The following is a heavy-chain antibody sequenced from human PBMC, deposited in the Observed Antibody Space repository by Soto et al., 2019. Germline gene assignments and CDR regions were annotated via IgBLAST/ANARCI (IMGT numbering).Heavy chain of an antibody. CDR1: GGTFNNYA. CDR2: TIPMFGTT. V-gene: IGHV1-69*12. D-gene: IGHD3-22*01. J-gene: IGHJ6*02. Sequence: QAQLVQSGAEVKKPESSVRVSCKASGGTFNNYAITWVRQAPGQGLEWLGGTIPMFGTTNYAEKFQGRVTITADESTNRAYMELSSLRSEDTALYYCTRCGIRYHSIGYSLGIDGMDVWGQGTTVIGSS. CDR3: TRCGIRYHSIGYSLGIDGMDV.